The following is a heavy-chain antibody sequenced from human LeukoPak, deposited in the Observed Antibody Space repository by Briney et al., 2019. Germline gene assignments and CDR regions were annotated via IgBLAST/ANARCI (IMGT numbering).Heavy chain of an antibody. J-gene: IGHJ4*02. V-gene: IGHV4-34*01. CDR1: GGSFRGYY. CDR2: INHSGST. CDR3: ARGNSGYYGSGSICDY. D-gene: IGHD3-10*01. Sequence: SETLSLTCAVYGGSFRGYYWSWIRQPPGKGLEWIGEINHSGSTNYNPSLKSRVTISVDTSKNQFSLKLSSVTAADTAVYYCARGNSGYYGSGSICDYWGQGTLVTVSS.